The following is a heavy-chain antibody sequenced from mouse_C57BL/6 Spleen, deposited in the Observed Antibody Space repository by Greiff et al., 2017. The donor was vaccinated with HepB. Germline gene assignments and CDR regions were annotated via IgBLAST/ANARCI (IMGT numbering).Heavy chain of an antibody. J-gene: IGHJ4*01. CDR3: ARLLRSSYYAMDY. CDR2: IYPRDGST. Sequence: VQLQESDAELVKPGASVKISCKVSGYTFTDHTIHWMKQRPEQGLEWIGYIYPRDGSTKYNEKFKGKATLTADKSSSTAYMQLNSLTSEDSAVYFCARLLRSSYYAMDYWGQGTSVTVSS. D-gene: IGHD1-1*01. CDR1: GYTFTDHT. V-gene: IGHV1-78*01.